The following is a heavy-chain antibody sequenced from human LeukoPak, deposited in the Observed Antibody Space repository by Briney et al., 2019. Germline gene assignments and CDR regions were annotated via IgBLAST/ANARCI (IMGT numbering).Heavy chain of an antibody. CDR2: IYYSGST. D-gene: IGHD3-10*01. Sequence: SETLSLTCTVSGGSISSSSYYWGWIRQPPGKGLEWIGYIYYSGSTNYNPSLKSRVTISVDTSKNQFSLKLSSVTAADTAVYYCAKGSSMVRGAIDYWGQGTLVTVSS. CDR3: AKGSSMVRGAIDY. V-gene: IGHV4-61*05. CDR1: GGSISSSSYY. J-gene: IGHJ4*02.